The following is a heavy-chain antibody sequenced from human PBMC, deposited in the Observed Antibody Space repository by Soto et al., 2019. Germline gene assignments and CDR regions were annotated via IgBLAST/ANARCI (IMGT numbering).Heavy chain of an antibody. CDR3: ARAAAGYYYYYGMDV. CDR1: GYTFTSYD. V-gene: IGHV1-8*01. J-gene: IGHJ6*02. CDR2: MNPNSGNT. Sequence: SVKVSCKASGYTFTSYDINWVRQATVQGLEWMGWMNPNSGNTGYAQKFQGRVTMTRNTSISTAYMELSSLRSEDTAVYYCARAAAGYYYYYGMDVWGQGTTVTVSS. D-gene: IGHD6-13*01.